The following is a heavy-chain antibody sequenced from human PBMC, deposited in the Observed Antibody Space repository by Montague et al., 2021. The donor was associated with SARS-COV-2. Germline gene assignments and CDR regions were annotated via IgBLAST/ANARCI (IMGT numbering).Heavy chain of an antibody. CDR1: GFTFSSYS. CDR3: ARDDYVWGSYRYSQYNWFDP. CDR2: ISSSISYI. Sequence: SLRLSCAASGFTFSSYSMNWVRQAPGKGLEWVSSISSSISYIYXXXSXXXRFXISRDNAKNSLYLQMNSLRAEDTAVYYCARDDYVWGSYRYSQYNWFDPWGQGTLVTVSS. V-gene: IGHV3-21*01. D-gene: IGHD3-16*02. J-gene: IGHJ5*02.